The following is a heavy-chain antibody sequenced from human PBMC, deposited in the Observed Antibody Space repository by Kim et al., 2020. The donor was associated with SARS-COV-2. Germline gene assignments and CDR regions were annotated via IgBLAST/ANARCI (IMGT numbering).Heavy chain of an antibody. D-gene: IGHD5-18*01. J-gene: IGHJ6*02. Sequence: ASVKVSCKASGYTFTSYGISWVRQAPGQGLEWMGRISAYNGNTNYAQKLQGRVTMTTDTSTRTAYMELRSLRSDDTAVYYCPRDYGSRIQLWFYYYYYGMDVWGQGTTVTVSS. CDR1: GYTFTSYG. CDR2: ISAYNGNT. V-gene: IGHV1-18*01. CDR3: PRDYGSRIQLWFYYYYYGMDV.